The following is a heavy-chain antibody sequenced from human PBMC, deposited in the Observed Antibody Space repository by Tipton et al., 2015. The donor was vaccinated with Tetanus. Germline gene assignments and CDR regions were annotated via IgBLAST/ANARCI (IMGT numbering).Heavy chain of an antibody. J-gene: IGHJ4*02. CDR2: IYYTGNT. CDR3: ARRSVSARFDD. Sequence: TLSLTCTVSGGSIRSGGYYWSWIRQHPVKGLEWIGYIYYTGNTYYNPSLKSRLTISVDTSKNQFSLELNSVTAADTAVYYCARRSVSARFDDWGQGAQITVSS. V-gene: IGHV4-31*03. CDR1: GGSIRSGGYY. D-gene: IGHD6-6*01.